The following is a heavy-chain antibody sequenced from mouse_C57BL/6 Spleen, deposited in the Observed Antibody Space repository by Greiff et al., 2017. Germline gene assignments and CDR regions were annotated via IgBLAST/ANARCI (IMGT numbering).Heavy chain of an antibody. CDR2: IWRGGST. D-gene: IGHD2-5*01. CDR3: ANGLGYSKEGLGY. V-gene: IGHV2-5*01. Sequence: QVQLQQSGPGLVQPSQSLSITCTVSGFSLTSYGVHWVRQSPGQGLEWLGVIWRGGSTDYNAAFMSRLSITKDNSKSQVFFKMNSLQADDTAIYYYANGLGYSKEGLGYWGQGTPVTVSA. J-gene: IGHJ3*01. CDR1: GFSLTSYG.